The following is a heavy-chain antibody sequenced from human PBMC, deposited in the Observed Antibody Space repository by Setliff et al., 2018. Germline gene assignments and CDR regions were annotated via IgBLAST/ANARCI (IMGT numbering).Heavy chain of an antibody. J-gene: IGHJ5*02. Sequence: SETLSLTCTVSGGSISSYYWSWIRQPPGKGLEWIGYIHISGSTNYNPNLKRRVTISVDTSKNQFYLKLSSVTAADTAVYYCARGAGWWDLWGQGTLVTVSS. CDR2: IHISGST. CDR1: GGSISSYY. V-gene: IGHV4-4*08. CDR3: ARGAGWWDL.